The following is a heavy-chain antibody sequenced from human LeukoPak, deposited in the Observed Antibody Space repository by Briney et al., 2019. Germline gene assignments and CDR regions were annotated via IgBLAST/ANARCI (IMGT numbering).Heavy chain of an antibody. Sequence: PGGSLRLSCAASGFTFSSYAMSWVRQTPGKGLEWVSSISGSGGTTYHADSVKGRFTISRDNSKNTLFLQMNSLRAEDTAVYYCAKVQGVVPAQFDYWGQGTLVTVSS. D-gene: IGHD2-2*01. V-gene: IGHV3-23*01. CDR2: ISGSGGTT. CDR1: GFTFSSYA. CDR3: AKVQGVVPAQFDY. J-gene: IGHJ4*02.